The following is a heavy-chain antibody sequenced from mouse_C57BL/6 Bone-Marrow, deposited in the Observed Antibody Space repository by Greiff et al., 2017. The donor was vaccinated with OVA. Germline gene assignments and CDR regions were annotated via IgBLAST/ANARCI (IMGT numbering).Heavy chain of an antibody. CDR3: ARLGGYGFAY. CDR2: IYPRSGNT. CDR1: GYTFTSYG. Sequence: VQLQESGAELARPGASVKLSCKASGYTFTSYGISWVKQRTGQGLEWIGEIYPRSGNTYYNEKFKGKATLTADKSSSTAYMELRSLTSEDSAVYFCARLGGYGFAYWGQGTLVTVSA. V-gene: IGHV1-81*01. J-gene: IGHJ3*01. D-gene: IGHD2-14*01.